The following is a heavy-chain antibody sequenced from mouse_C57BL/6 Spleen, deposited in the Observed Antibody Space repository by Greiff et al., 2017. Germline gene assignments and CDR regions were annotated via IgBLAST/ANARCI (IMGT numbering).Heavy chain of an antibody. CDR1: GFSLTSYG. J-gene: IGHJ3*01. CDR2: IWRGGNK. V-gene: IGHV2-2*01. D-gene: IGHD2-4*01. CDR3: ASHDYGFAY. Sequence: QVQLQQSGPGLVLPSPSLSISCTVSGFSLTSYGVHWVRQSPGQGLEWLGVIWRGGNKDYYAAFISRLSISKANSQCQVFINMNSLQADDTAIYYCASHDYGFAYWGQGTLVTVSA.